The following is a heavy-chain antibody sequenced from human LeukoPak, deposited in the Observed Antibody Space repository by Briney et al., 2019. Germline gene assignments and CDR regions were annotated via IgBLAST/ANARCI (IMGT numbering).Heavy chain of an antibody. V-gene: IGHV4-59*01. CDR2: IYYSGST. CDR1: GGSISSYY. CDR3: ARVYGDYVGGPFDI. J-gene: IGHJ3*02. Sequence: SETLSLTCTVSGGSISSYYWSWIRQPPGKGLEWIGYIYYSGSTNYNPSLKSRVTIPVDTSKNQFSLKLSSVTAADTAVYYCARVYGDYVGGPFDIWGQGTMVAVSS. D-gene: IGHD4-17*01.